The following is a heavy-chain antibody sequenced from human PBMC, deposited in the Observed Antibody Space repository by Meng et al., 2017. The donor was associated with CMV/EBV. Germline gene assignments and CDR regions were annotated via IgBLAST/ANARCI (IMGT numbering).Heavy chain of an antibody. CDR1: GYTFNTFG. CDR3: ARDASFYYDSTGYHSAY. J-gene: IGHJ4*02. CDR2: ISGYNGVT. Sequence: QVQRVQSGPELKKLGASVKVSCKPPGYTFNTFGISWVRQAPGQGLEWMGWISGYNGVTNYAPKMQGKVTMTTDPSTSTAYLELRSLRSDDTAVYFCARDASFYYDSTGYHSAYWGQGTLVTVSS. V-gene: IGHV1-18*01. D-gene: IGHD3-22*01.